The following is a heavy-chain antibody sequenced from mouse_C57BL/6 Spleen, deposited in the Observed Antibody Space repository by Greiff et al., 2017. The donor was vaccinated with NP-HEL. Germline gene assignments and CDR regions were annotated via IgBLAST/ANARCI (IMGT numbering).Heavy chain of an antibody. CDR2: ISYDGSN. Sequence: EVQLQESGPGLVKPSQSLSLTCSVTGYSITSGYYWNWIRQFPGNKLEWMGYISYDGSNNYNPSLKNRISITRDTSKNQFFLKLNSVTTEDTATYYCASPSTVEGYFDDWGQGTTLTVSS. V-gene: IGHV3-6*01. CDR3: ASPSTVEGYFDD. CDR1: GYSITSGYY. J-gene: IGHJ2*01. D-gene: IGHD1-1*01.